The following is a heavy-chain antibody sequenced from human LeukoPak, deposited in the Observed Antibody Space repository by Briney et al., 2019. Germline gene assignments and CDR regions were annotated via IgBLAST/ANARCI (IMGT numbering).Heavy chain of an antibody. J-gene: IGHJ6*02. CDR1: GGTFSSYA. Sequence: EASVKVSCKASGGTFSSYAISWVRQAPGQGLEWMGGIIPIFGTANYAQKFQGRVTITADESTSTAYMELSSLRSEDTAVYYCARSVLRYFDWLARDYYYYGMGVWGQGTTVTVSS. CDR2: IIPIFGTA. V-gene: IGHV1-69*13. CDR3: ARSVLRYFDWLARDYYYYGMGV. D-gene: IGHD3-9*01.